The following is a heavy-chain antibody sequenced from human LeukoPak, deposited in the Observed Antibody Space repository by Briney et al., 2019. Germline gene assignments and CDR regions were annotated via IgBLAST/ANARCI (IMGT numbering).Heavy chain of an antibody. V-gene: IGHV4-30-2*01. CDR2: IYHSGST. Sequence: PSETLSLTCAVSGGSISSGGYSWSWIRQPPGKGLEWIGYIYHSGSTYYNPSLKSRVTISVDRSKNQFSLKLSSVTAADTAVYYCARGDYDSSGYEMPGAGVAFDIWGQGTMVTVSS. CDR3: ARGDYDSSGYEMPGAGVAFDI. CDR1: GGSISSGGYS. J-gene: IGHJ3*02. D-gene: IGHD3-22*01.